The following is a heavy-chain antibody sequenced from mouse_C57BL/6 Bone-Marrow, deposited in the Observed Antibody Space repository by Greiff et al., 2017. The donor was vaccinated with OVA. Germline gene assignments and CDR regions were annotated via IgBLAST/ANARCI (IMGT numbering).Heavy chain of an antibody. Sequence: EVQLVESGGGLVKPGGSLKLSCAASGFTFSSYAMSWVRQTPEKRLEWVATISDGGSYTYYPDNVKGRFTISRDNAKNNLYLQMSHLKSEDTAMYYCARERLLFDYWGQGTTLTVSS. V-gene: IGHV5-4*01. CDR2: ISDGGSYT. J-gene: IGHJ2*01. CDR1: GFTFSSYA. CDR3: ARERLLFDY.